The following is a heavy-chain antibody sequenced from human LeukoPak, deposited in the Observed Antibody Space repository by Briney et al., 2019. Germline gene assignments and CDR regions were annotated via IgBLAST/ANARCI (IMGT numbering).Heavy chain of an antibody. CDR1: GGSFSGYY. D-gene: IGHD3-10*01. CDR3: ARGPRHYYGSGSYADY. V-gene: IGHV4-59*10. Sequence: PSETLSLTCAVYGGSFSGYYWSWIRQPAGKGLEWIGRIYTSGSTNYNPSLKSRVTISVDTSKNQFSLKLSSVTAADTAVYYCARGPRHYYGSGSYADYWGQGTLVTVSS. CDR2: IYTSGST. J-gene: IGHJ4*02.